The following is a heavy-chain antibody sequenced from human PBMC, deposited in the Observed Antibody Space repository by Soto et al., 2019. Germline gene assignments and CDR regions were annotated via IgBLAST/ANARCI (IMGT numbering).Heavy chain of an antibody. CDR3: ARDSRGGAARRPTFYY. Sequence: EVQLAESGGGLAQPGGSLRLSCVGSGFTFSSFEMNWVRQTPGKGLEWLSYIGRSGETIYYADSVKGRFTISRDNAKCSLFLQMNGLRDEYTGIYYCARDSRGGAARRPTFYYWGRGTLVTVSS. V-gene: IGHV3-48*03. D-gene: IGHD6-6*01. CDR2: IGRSGETI. CDR1: GFTFSSFE. J-gene: IGHJ4*02.